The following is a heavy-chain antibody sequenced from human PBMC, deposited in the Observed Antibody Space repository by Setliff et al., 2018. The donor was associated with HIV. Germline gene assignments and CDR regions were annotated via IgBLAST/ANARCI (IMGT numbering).Heavy chain of an antibody. Sequence: PSETLSLTCTVSNASISSGGFYWSWVRQHPGKGLEWIGYIYYTGSTYYNPSLKSRVSISVDTSKNQFSLKLTSVTAADTAVYYFVKAVAAPSWFDPWGQGTLVTVSS. J-gene: IGHJ5*02. CDR3: VKAVAAPSWFDP. D-gene: IGHD2-15*01. CDR2: IYYTGST. V-gene: IGHV4-31*03. CDR1: NASISSGGFY.